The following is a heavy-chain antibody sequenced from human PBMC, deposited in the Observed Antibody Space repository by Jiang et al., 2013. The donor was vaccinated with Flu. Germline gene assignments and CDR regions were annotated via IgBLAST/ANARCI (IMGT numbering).Heavy chain of an antibody. J-gene: IGHJ6*01. Sequence: VQLVESGAEVKKPGASVKVSCKASGYTFTSYYMHWVRQAPGQGLEWMGIINPSGGSTSYAQKFQGRVTMTRDTSTSTVYMELSSLRSEDTAVYYCAREAADNFNPLWFRELFHYYYYYGMDV. CDR1: GYTFTSYY. V-gene: IGHV1-46*01. CDR3: AREAADNFNPLWFRELFHYYYYYGMDV. CDR2: INPSGGST. D-gene: IGHD3-10*01.